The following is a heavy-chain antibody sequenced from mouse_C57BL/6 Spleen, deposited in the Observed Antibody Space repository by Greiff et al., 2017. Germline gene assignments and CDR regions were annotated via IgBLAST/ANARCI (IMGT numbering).Heavy chain of an antibody. V-gene: IGHV5-4*03. D-gene: IGHD2-4*01. CDR3: ARGYYDVDY. Sequence: EVKLMESGGGLVKPGGSLKLSCAASGFTFSSYAMSWVRQTPEKRLEWVATISDGGSYTYYPDNVKGRFTISRDNAKNNLYLQMSHLKSEDTAMYYCARGYYDVDYWGQGTTLTVSS. CDR1: GFTFSSYA. CDR2: ISDGGSYT. J-gene: IGHJ2*01.